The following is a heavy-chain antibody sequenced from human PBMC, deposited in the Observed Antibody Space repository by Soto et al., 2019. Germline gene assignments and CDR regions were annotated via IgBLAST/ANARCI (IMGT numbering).Heavy chain of an antibody. CDR2: ISGSRSTI. J-gene: IGHJ4*02. CDR1: GFTFSGYS. V-gene: IGHV3-48*01. D-gene: IGHD2-2*01. CDR3: ARRQELGYCSSTSCYGIDF. Sequence: GGSLRLSCAASGFTFSGYSMNWVRQAPGKGLEWVSYISGSRSTIYYADSVKGRFTISRDNAKNSLYLQMNSLRAEDTAVYYCARRQELGYCSSTSCYGIDFWGQGTLVTVSS.